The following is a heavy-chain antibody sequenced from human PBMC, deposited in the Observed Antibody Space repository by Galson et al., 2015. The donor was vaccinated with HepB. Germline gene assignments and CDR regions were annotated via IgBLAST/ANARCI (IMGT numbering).Heavy chain of an antibody. CDR3: ARGAFWGPVLGHIVVVPAAMGGFGY. Sequence: SVKVSCKASGYTFTSYYMHWVRQAPGQGLEWMGIINPSGGSTSYAQKFQGRVTMTRDTSTSTVYMELSSLRSEDTAVYYCARGAFWGPVLGHIVVVPAAMGGFGYWGQGTLVTVSS. CDR1: GYTFTSYY. V-gene: IGHV1-46*01. CDR2: INPSGGST. J-gene: IGHJ4*02. D-gene: IGHD2-2*01.